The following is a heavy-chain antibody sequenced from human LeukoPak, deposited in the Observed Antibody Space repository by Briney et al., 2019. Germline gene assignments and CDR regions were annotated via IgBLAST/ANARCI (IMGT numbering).Heavy chain of an antibody. CDR2: INTNTGNP. Sequence: ASVKVSCKASGYTFTTYAMNWVRQAPGQGLEWMGWINTNTGNPTYAQGFTGRFVFSLDTSVSTAYLQISSLKADDTAVYYCARANLWFGELGWIDPWGQGTQVTVSS. V-gene: IGHV7-4-1*02. CDR1: GYTFTTYA. D-gene: IGHD3-10*01. CDR3: ARANLWFGELGWIDP. J-gene: IGHJ5*02.